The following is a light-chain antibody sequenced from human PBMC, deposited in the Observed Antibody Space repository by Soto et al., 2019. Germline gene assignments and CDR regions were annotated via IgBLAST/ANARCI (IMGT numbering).Light chain of an antibody. CDR3: QQRSTWPLS. V-gene: IGKV3-11*01. J-gene: IGKJ4*01. CDR1: QSVRSY. CDR2: DTS. Sequence: EIALTQSPATLALSPGERATLSCRASQSVRSYLAWYQQKPGQAPRLLIYDTSNRATGIPARFSGSGSGTDVSLTINSLEPEDFAVYYCQQRSTWPLSFGGGTRVEI.